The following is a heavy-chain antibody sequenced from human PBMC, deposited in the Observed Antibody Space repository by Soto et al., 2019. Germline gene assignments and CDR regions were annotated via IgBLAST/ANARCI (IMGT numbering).Heavy chain of an antibody. CDR3: SRRFSSSGWYFDY. D-gene: IGHD6-19*01. V-gene: IGHV3-72*01. Sequence: GGSLRLSCAASGFTFSDHYMDWVRQAPGKGLEWVGRSRNKANSYTTEYAASVKGRFTISRDDSKNSLYLQMNSLKTEDTAVYYCSRRFSSSGWYFDYWGQGTLVTVSS. CDR2: SRNKANSYTT. CDR1: GFTFSDHY. J-gene: IGHJ4*02.